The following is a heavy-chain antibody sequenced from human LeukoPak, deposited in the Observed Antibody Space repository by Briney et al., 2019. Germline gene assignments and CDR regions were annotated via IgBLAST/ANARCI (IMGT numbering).Heavy chain of an antibody. CDR3: ARDGNSGYDSDYYYGMDV. Sequence: GGSLRLSCADTGFPFSKFAMYWVRQATGKGLECVAVIVYDGSNKYYADSVKGRFTISRDNSKDTLYLQMNSLRPEDTAVYYCARDGNSGYDSDYYYGMDVWGKGTSVTVSS. D-gene: IGHD5-12*01. CDR2: IVYDGSNK. CDR1: GFPFSKFA. J-gene: IGHJ6*04. V-gene: IGHV3-30*04.